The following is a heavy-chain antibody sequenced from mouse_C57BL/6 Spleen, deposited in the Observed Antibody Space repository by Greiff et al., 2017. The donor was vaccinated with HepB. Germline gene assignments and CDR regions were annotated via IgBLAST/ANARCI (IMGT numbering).Heavy chain of an antibody. Sequence: VKLMDSGPELVKPGASVKISCKASGYAFSSSWMNWVKQRPGKGLEWIGRIYPGDGDTNYNGKFKGKATLTADKSSSTAYMQLSSLTSEDSAVYFCARDYYGNRYFDVWGTGTTVTVSS. D-gene: IGHD2-1*01. J-gene: IGHJ1*03. CDR3: ARDYYGNRYFDV. V-gene: IGHV1-82*01. CDR1: GYAFSSSW. CDR2: IYPGDGDT.